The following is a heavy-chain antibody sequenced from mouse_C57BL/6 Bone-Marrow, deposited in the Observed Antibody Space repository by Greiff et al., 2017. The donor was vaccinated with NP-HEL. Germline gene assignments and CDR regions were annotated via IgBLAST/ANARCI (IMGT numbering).Heavy chain of an antibody. D-gene: IGHD1-1*01. CDR2: IYPGDGDT. CDR1: GYAFSSSW. V-gene: IGHV1-82*01. Sequence: QVQLKESGPELVKPGASVKISCKASGYAFSSSWMNWVKQRPGKGLEWIGRIYPGDGDTNYNGKFKGKATLTADKSSSTAYMQLSSLTSEDSAVYFCAVYYYGSSSLWAMDYWGQGTSVTVSS. CDR3: AVYYYGSSSLWAMDY. J-gene: IGHJ4*01.